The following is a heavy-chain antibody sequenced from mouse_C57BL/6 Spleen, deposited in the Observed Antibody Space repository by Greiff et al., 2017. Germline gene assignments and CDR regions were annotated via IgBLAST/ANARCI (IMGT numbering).Heavy chain of an antibody. Sequence: VQLQQSGPELVKPGASVKISCKASGYAFSSSWMNWVKQRPGKGLEWIGRIYPGDGDTNYNGKFKGKATLTADKSSSTAYMQLSSLTSEDSAVYFCAREGYSNYADYWGQGTTLTVSS. J-gene: IGHJ2*01. CDR1: GYAFSSSW. V-gene: IGHV1-82*01. CDR3: AREGYSNYADY. D-gene: IGHD2-5*01. CDR2: IYPGDGDT.